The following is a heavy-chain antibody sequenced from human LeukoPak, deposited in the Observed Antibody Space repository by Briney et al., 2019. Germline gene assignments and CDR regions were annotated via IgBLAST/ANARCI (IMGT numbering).Heavy chain of an antibody. CDR2: ISYSGST. J-gene: IGHJ4*02. CDR3: ARESIRLIGWYSSGWSRGHFDY. V-gene: IGHV4-39*07. D-gene: IGHD6-19*01. CDR1: GGSISSSSYY. Sequence: SETLSPTCTVSGGSISSSSYYWGWIRQPPVKGLEWIGSISYSGSTYYNPSLKSRVTISVDTPKNQFSLKLRSVTAADTAVYYCARESIRLIGWYSSGWSRGHFDYWGQGTLVTVSS.